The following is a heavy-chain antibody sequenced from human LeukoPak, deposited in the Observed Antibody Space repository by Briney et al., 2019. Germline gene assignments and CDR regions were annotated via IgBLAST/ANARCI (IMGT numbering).Heavy chain of an antibody. CDR1: GGSFSGYY. D-gene: IGHD3-10*01. CDR3: ARLLLWFGESTPLYNWFDP. V-gene: IGHV4-34*01. Sequence: SETLSLTCAVYGGSFSGYYWSWIRQPPGKGLEWMGEINHGGSTNYNPSLKSRVTISVDTSKNQYSLKLSSVTAVDTAVYYCARLLLWFGESTPLYNWFDPWGQGTLVTVSS. J-gene: IGHJ5*02. CDR2: INHGGST.